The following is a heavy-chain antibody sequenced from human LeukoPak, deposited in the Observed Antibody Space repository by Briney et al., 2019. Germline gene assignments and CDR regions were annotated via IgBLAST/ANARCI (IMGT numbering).Heavy chain of an antibody. Sequence: GGSLRLSCAASGFTFSGSAMHWVRQASGKGLEWVGRIRSKANSYATAYAASVKGRFTISRDDSKNTAYLQMNSLKTEDTAVYYCTRQRPFLDYYYYGMDVWGQGTTVTVSS. V-gene: IGHV3-73*01. D-gene: IGHD2-21*01. CDR2: IRSKANSYAT. CDR1: GFTFSGSA. J-gene: IGHJ6*02. CDR3: TRQRPFLDYYYYGMDV.